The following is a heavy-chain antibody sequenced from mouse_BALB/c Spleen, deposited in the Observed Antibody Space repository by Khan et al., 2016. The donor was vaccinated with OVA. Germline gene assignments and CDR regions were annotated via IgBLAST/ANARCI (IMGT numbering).Heavy chain of an antibody. CDR1: VYTFSKYT. CDR3: ASYYRYPAWFAF. Sequence: QVRLQQSGTELARPGASVKMSCKASVYTFSKYTMHWVKQRPGQGLEWIGYINPNTSYTYYNQKFNDKATLTTDKSSSTAYMQLSSLTSDDSAVYYGASYYRYPAWFAFWGQGTLVTVSA. V-gene: IGHV1-4*01. CDR2: INPNTSYT. D-gene: IGHD2-14*01. J-gene: IGHJ3*01.